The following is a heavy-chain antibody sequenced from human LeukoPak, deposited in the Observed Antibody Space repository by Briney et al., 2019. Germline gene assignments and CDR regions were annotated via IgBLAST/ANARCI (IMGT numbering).Heavy chain of an antibody. D-gene: IGHD3-22*01. CDR2: IYYSGST. CDR1: GGSFSGYY. CDR3: ARYWGPYDNSGAYFDY. V-gene: IGHV4-34*01. J-gene: IGHJ4*02. Sequence: SETLSLTCAVYGGSFSGYYWNWIRQPPGKGLEWIATIYYSGSTYYNPSLKSRVTISVDTSKNQFSLKLSSVTAADTAMYYCARYWGPYDNSGAYFDYWGQGTLVTVSS.